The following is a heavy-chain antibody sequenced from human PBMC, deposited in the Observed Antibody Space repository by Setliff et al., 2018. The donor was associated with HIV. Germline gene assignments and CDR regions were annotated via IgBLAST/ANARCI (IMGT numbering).Heavy chain of an antibody. CDR2: IYYSGST. D-gene: IGHD2-21*02. V-gene: IGHV4-59*08. CDR3: ARGGAFCGRDSCYYLDY. J-gene: IGHJ4*02. CDR1: GGSISSYY. Sequence: PSETLSLTCTVSGGSISSYYWSWIRQSPGKGLEWLGYIYYSGSTNYNPSLKTRVTISVDGSKNQFSLKLKSVTAADTAVYFCARGGAFCGRDSCYYLDYWGQGNPVTVSS.